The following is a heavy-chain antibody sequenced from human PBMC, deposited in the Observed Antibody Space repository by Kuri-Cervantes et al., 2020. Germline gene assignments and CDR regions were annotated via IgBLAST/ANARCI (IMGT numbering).Heavy chain of an antibody. Sequence: GGSLRLSCAASGFTFSSYDMHWVRQATGKGLEWVSAIGTAGDTYYPGSVKGRFTISRENAKNSLYLQMNSLRAEDTAVYYCARMGMGSVMVRGVRSHYYFDYWGQGTLVTVSS. V-gene: IGHV3-13*01. J-gene: IGHJ4*02. D-gene: IGHD3-10*01. CDR3: ARMGMGSVMVRGVRSHYYFDY. CDR2: IGTAGDT. CDR1: GFTFSSYD.